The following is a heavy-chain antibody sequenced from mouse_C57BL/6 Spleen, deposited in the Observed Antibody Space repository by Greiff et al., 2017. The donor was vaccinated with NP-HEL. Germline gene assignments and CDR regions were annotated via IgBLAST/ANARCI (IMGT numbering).Heavy chain of an antibody. V-gene: IGHV1-4*01. CDR2: INPSSGYT. J-gene: IGHJ2*01. CDR1: GYTFTSYT. D-gene: IGHD3-2*02. Sequence: QVQLKQSGAELARPGASVKMSCKASGYTFTSYTMHWVNQRPGQGLEWIGYINPSSGYTKYNQKVKDKATLTADKSSSTAYMQLSSLTSEDSAVYYCARQLRGGDYWGQGTTLTVSS. CDR3: ARQLRGGDY.